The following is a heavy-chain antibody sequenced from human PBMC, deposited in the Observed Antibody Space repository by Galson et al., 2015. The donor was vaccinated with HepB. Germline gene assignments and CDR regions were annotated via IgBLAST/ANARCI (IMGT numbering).Heavy chain of an antibody. Sequence: SLRLSCAASGFTFSVYAMDWVRQAPGKGLEWLAVISYDGDKTYYSDSVKGRFTISRDNANNTLNLQMNSLRDDDSAVYYCAKGGCTSGACSLDSWGQGTLVTVSS. J-gene: IGHJ4*02. V-gene: IGHV3-30*18. CDR3: AKGGCTSGACSLDS. D-gene: IGHD2-8*01. CDR2: ISYDGDKT. CDR1: GFTFSVYA.